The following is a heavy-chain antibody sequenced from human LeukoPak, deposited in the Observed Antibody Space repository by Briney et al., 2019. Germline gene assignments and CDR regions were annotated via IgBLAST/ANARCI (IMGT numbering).Heavy chain of an antibody. Sequence: LRLSCAASGFTFSSYAMHWIRQHPGKGLEWIGYIYYSGSTYYNPSLKSRVTISVDTSKNQFSLKLSSVTAADTAVYYCARRGGDLTLDYWGQGTLVTVSS. V-gene: IGHV4-31*02. CDR3: ARRGGDLTLDY. D-gene: IGHD2-21*02. CDR2: IYYSGST. J-gene: IGHJ4*02. CDR1: GFTFSSYAMH.